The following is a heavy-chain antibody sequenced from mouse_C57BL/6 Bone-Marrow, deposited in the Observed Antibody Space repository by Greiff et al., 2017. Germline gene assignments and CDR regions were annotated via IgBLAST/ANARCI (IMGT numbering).Heavy chain of an antibody. J-gene: IGHJ2*01. D-gene: IGHD2-3*01. CDR1: GFTFSSYT. Sequence: DVHLVESGGGLVKPGGSLKLSCAASGFTFSSYTMSWVRQTPEKRLEWVATISGGGGNTYYPDSVKGRFTISRDNAKNTLYLQMSSLRSEDTALYYCARSYDGYYNDYWGQGTTLTVSS. CDR3: ARSYDGYYNDY. V-gene: IGHV5-9*01. CDR2: ISGGGGNT.